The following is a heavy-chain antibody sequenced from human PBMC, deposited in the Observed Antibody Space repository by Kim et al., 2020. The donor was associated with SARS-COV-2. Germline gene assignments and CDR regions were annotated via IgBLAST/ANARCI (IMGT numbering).Heavy chain of an antibody. D-gene: IGHD3-10*01. CDR2: IRSKAYGGTT. CDR3: TRDLYLGSIIYYGSGSYAHGYYYGMDV. J-gene: IGHJ6*02. Sequence: GGSLRLSCTASGFTFGDYAMSWVRQAPGKGLEWVGFIRSKAYGGTTEYAASVKGRFTISRDDSKSIAYLQMNSLKTEDTAVYYCTRDLYLGSIIYYGSGSYAHGYYYGMDVWGQGTTVTVSS. CDR1: GFTFGDYA. V-gene: IGHV3-49*04.